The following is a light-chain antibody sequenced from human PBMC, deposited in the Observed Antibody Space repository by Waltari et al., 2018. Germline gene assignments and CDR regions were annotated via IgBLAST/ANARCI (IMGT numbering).Light chain of an antibody. CDR3: LQDSNYPRT. V-gene: IGKV1-6*01. CDR2: AAS. CDR1: QAIRNE. J-gene: IGKJ1*01. Sequence: AIQMTQSPSSLSASIGDRVTITCRASQAIRNELGWYQQKPGKAPKLLIYAASSLQTGVPSRFSGSGAVTDFTLTITSLQPEDFAIYYCLQDSNYPRTFGQGTKVEIK.